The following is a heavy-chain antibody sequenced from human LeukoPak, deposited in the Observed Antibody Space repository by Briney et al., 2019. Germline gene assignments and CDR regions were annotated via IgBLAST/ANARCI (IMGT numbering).Heavy chain of an antibody. CDR1: GFTFDNYG. J-gene: IGHJ4*02. CDR3: AKAAVLRYFDWDFDY. V-gene: IGHV3-30*02. D-gene: IGHD3-9*01. Sequence: PGGSLRLSCAASGFTFDNYGINWVRQAPGKGLEWVAFIRYDGSNRYYADSVKGRFTISRDNSKNTLYLQMNSLRAEDTAVYYCAKAAVLRYFDWDFDYWGQGTLVTVSS. CDR2: IRYDGSNR.